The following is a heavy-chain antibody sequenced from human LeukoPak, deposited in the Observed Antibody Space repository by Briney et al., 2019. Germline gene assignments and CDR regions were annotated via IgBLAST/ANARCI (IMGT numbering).Heavy chain of an antibody. CDR1: GGSISSYY. D-gene: IGHD3-3*01. Sequence: SETLSLTCTVSGGSISSYYWSWLRQPAGKGLEWIGRIYTSGSTNYNPSLKSRVTMPVDTPKNQFSLKLSSVTAADTAVYYCAREGDFWSGYFGYWGQGTLVTVSS. V-gene: IGHV4-4*07. J-gene: IGHJ4*02. CDR2: IYTSGST. CDR3: AREGDFWSGYFGY.